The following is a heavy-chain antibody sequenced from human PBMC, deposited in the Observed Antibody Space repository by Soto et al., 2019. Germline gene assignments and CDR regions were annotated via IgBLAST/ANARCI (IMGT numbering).Heavy chain of an antibody. J-gene: IGHJ3*02. CDR3: AGQPSQGDYDILTGPGAFDI. D-gene: IGHD3-9*01. CDR1: GGTFSSYA. CDR2: IIPIFGTA. V-gene: IGHV1-69*06. Sequence: QVQLVQSGAEVKKPGSSVKVSCKASGGTFSSYAISWVRQAPGQGLEWMGGIIPIFGTANYAQKFQGRVTITADKSTSTAYMELSSLRSEDTAVYYCAGQPSQGDYDILTGPGAFDIWGQGTMVTVSS.